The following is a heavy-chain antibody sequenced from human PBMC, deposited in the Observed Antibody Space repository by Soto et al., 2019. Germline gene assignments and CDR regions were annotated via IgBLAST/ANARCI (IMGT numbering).Heavy chain of an antibody. CDR2: IDTDGSSA. D-gene: IGHD1-1*01. V-gene: IGHV3-74*01. CDR3: AAPLTGTTKTFDY. Sequence: GGSLRLSCAASGFTFSSYWMHWVRQGPGKGLVWVSRIDTDGSSASYADSVKGRFTISRDNAKNTLYLQMNSLRAEDMAVYYCAAPLTGTTKTFDYWGQGTLVTVSS. CDR1: GFTFSSYW. J-gene: IGHJ4*02.